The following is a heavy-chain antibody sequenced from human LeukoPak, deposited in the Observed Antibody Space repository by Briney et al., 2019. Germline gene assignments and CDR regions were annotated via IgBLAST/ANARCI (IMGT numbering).Heavy chain of an antibody. J-gene: IGHJ4*02. CDR1: GGTSSSYA. V-gene: IGHV1-69*01. CDR3: ARDRLDTYSSSWDYYFDY. Sequence: GASVKVSCKASGGTSSSYAISWVRQAPGQGLEWMGGIIPIFGTANYAQKFQGRVTITADESTSTAYMELSSLRSEDTAVYYCARDRLDTYSSSWDYYFDYWGQGTLVTVSS. CDR2: IIPIFGTA. D-gene: IGHD6-13*01.